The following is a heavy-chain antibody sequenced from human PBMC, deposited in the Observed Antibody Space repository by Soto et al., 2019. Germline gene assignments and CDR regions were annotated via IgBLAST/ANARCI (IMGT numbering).Heavy chain of an antibody. Sequence: LRLSCAASGFSFRRYGMHWFRQGPGKGLEWVAVIWYDGSNKDYADSVKCRFTVSRDNSKNTLYLEMNSLRAEDTAVYYCATWRGSWYAADHWGEGTQVTVSS. J-gene: IGHJ4*02. CDR2: IWYDGSNK. D-gene: IGHD6-13*01. CDR1: GFSFRRYG. CDR3: ATWRGSWYAADH. V-gene: IGHV3-33*01.